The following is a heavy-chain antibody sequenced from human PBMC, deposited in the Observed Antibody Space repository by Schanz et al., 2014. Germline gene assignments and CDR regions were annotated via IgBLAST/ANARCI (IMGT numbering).Heavy chain of an antibody. V-gene: IGHV3-30*18. J-gene: IGHJ6*02. Sequence: QVQLVESGGGVVQPGRSLRLSCAGPGFSFSGFGMHWVRQAPGKGLEWVAVISYDGRNKYFADSVKGRFTISRDNSKNTLFLQVNSLRAEDTAVYYCAKDHFGHYDSSGCSDCYYYGMDVWGQGTTVTVSS. CDR2: ISYDGRNK. D-gene: IGHD3-22*01. CDR3: AKDHFGHYDSSGCSDCYYYGMDV. CDR1: GFSFSGFG.